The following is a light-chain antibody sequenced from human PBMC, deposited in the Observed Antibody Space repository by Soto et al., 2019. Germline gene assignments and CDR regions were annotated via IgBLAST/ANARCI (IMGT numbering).Light chain of an antibody. CDR2: GSY. Sequence: EIVLTQSPGTLSLSPGERATLSCRASQTVATNYLAWYQQIPGQAPRLLIYGSYTRATGIPDRLSGSVSGTVFTLTISRLDPEDFAVYYCQQYATSPGTFGQGTKVEIK. CDR3: QQYATSPGT. J-gene: IGKJ1*01. V-gene: IGKV3-20*01. CDR1: QTVATNY.